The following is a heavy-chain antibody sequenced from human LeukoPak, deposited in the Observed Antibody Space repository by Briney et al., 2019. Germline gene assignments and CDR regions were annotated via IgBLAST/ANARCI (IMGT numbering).Heavy chain of an antibody. D-gene: IGHD6-13*01. CDR3: ARHLIAASTTDRSPFDI. J-gene: IGHJ3*02. Sequence: GESLKISCKGSGYSFSNYWIGWVRQMPGEGLEWMGIIYPGDSDTTYNPPFRGQVAISADKSINTAYPQWSSLKASDTAMYYCARHLIAASTTDRSPFDIWGQGTMVTVSS. V-gene: IGHV5-51*01. CDR2: IYPGDSDT. CDR1: GYSFSNYW.